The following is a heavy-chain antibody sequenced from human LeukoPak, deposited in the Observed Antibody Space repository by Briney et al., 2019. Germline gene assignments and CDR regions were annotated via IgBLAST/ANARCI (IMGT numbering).Heavy chain of an antibody. V-gene: IGHV3-9*03. D-gene: IGHD5-18*01. Sequence: PGRSLRLSCAVSGFTFDDYAMHWVRQVPGKGLEWVSGINWNSDSIGYAVRGRFTISRDNAKNSLYLQMNSLRAEDMALYYCAKDMGYSYGTGSAAFDIWGQGTMVTVSS. CDR1: GFTFDDYA. J-gene: IGHJ3*02. CDR2: INWNSDSI. CDR3: AKDMGYSYGTGSAAFDI.